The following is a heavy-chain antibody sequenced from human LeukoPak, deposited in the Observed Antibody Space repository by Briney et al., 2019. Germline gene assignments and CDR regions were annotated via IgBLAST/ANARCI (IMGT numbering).Heavy chain of an antibody. D-gene: IGHD3-16*01. J-gene: IGHJ2*01. CDR1: GGSISSGSYY. V-gene: IGHV4-61*02. CDR2: IYTSGST. CDR3: ARDRYGYGGYFDL. Sequence: SQTLSLTCTVSGGSISSGSYYWSWIRQPAGKGLEWIGRIYTSGSTNYNPSLKSRVTMSVDTSKNQFSLKLSSVTAADTAVYYCARDRYGYGGYFDLWGRGTLVTVSS.